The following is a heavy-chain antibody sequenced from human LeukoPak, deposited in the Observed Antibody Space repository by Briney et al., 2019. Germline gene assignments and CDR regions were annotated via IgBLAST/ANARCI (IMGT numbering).Heavy chain of an antibody. CDR2: IYTSGST. CDR1: GGSISSYY. Sequence: SETLSLTCTVSGGSISSYYWSWIRQPAGKGLEWIGRIYTSGSTNYNPSLKSRVTISVDTSKNQFSLKLSSVTAADTAVYYCARAFYDSSGYYPEGYYYMDVWGKGTTVTVSS. CDR3: ARAFYDSSGYYPEGYYYMDV. V-gene: IGHV4-4*07. J-gene: IGHJ6*03. D-gene: IGHD3-22*01.